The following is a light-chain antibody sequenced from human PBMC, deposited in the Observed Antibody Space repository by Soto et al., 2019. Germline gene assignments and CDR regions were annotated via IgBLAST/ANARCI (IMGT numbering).Light chain of an antibody. CDR1: QSISSY. CDR3: QQSYSTRV. J-gene: IGKJ3*01. V-gene: IGKV1-39*01. Sequence: DIQMTQSPSSLSASVGDRVTITCRASQSISSYLNWYQQKPGKAPKLLIYAASSLQSGVPSRFSGSGSGTDSTLTISSLQPEDFATYYCQQSYSTRVFGPGTKVDIK. CDR2: AAS.